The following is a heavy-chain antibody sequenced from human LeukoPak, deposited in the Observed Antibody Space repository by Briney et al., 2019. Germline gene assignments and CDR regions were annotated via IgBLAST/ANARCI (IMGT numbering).Heavy chain of an antibody. CDR3: ARDNGSGYYYDY. V-gene: IGHV4-59*01. J-gene: IGHJ4*02. D-gene: IGHD3-22*01. Sequence: SETLSLTCTVSGGSISSYYWSWIRQPPGKGLEWIGYVYYSGGTNYNPSLKSRVTISEDTSKSQFSLKLSSVTAADTAVYYCARDNGSGYYYDYWGQGTLVTVSS. CDR1: GGSISSYY. CDR2: VYYSGGT.